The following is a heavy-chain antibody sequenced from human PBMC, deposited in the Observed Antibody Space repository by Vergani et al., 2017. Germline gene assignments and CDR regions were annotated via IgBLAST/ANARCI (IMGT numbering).Heavy chain of an antibody. CDR3: ARVQELCDFXSGYRVRYYCYMDV. CDR1: GGSFSGYY. J-gene: IGHJ6*03. D-gene: IGHD3-3*01. CDR2: INHSVST. Sequence: QVQLQQWGAGLLKPSETLSLTCAVYGGSFSGYYWSCFRQPPGTGLKWIGEINHSVSTNYNLSLKSRVTISVDTSKNQFSLKLCSVTAADTAVYYCARVQELCDFXSGYRVRYYCYMDVWGKGTTVTVSS. V-gene: IGHV4-34*01.